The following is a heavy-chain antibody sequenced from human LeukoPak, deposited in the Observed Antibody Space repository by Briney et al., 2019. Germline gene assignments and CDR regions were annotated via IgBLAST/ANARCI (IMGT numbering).Heavy chain of an antibody. J-gene: IGHJ6*04. CDR2: IYTSGST. D-gene: IGHD2-2*01. CDR1: GGSISSYY. CDR3: ARDDCSSASCYYGMDV. Sequence: SETLSLTCTVSGGSISSYYWSWIRQPAGKGLEWIGRIYTSGSTNYNPSLKSRVTMPVDMSKNKFSLKLSSVTAADTAVYYCARDDCSSASCYYGMDVWGKGTTVTVSS. V-gene: IGHV4-4*07.